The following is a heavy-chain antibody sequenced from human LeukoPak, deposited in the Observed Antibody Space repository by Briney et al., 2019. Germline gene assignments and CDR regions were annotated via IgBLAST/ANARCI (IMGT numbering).Heavy chain of an antibody. J-gene: IGHJ4*02. D-gene: IGHD5-12*01. CDR2: IGKTFSTA. Sequence: PGGSLRLSCAVSGFSLMSTDMHWVRQAPGKGLEWISYIGKTFSTAYYADSVRGRFTISTDNAQNSLYLQMNSLRAEDTAVYYCAKASGYDYFTPFDYWGQGTLVTVSS. V-gene: IGHV3-48*01. CDR1: GFSLMSTD. CDR3: AKASGYDYFTPFDY.